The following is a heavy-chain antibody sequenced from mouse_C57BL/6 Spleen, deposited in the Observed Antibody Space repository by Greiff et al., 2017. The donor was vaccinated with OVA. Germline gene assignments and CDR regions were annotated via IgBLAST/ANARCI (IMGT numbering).Heavy chain of an antibody. CDR3: ASYLDY. CDR1: GYTFTRYW. CDR2: IHPNSGST. V-gene: IGHV1-64*01. Sequence: QVPLKQPGAELVKPGASVKLSCKASGYTFTRYWMHLVKPRPGQGLEWIGMIHPNSGSTNYNEKVKSKATLTVDKSSSTAYMKLSSLTAEDSAVYYCASYLDYWGQGTTLTVSS. J-gene: IGHJ2*01.